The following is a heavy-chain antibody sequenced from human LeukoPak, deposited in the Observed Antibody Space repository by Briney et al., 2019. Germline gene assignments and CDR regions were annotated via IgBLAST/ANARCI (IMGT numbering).Heavy chain of an antibody. CDR1: GFTFSSYA. CDR3: AKSGSDYYGSARPNWFDP. J-gene: IGHJ5*02. Sequence: GGSLRLSCAASGFTFSSYAMSWVRQAPGKGLEWVSAISGSGGSTYYADSVKGRFTISRDNSKNTLYLQMNSLRAEDTAVYYCAKSGSDYYGSARPNWFDPWGQGTLVTVSS. D-gene: IGHD3-10*01. CDR2: ISGSGGST. V-gene: IGHV3-23*01.